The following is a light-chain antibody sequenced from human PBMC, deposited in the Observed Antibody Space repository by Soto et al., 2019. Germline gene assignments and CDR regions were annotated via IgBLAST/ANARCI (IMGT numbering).Light chain of an antibody. V-gene: IGLV1-40*01. CDR3: QSYDSSLSGSV. J-gene: IGLJ2*01. Sequence: QAVVTQSPSVSGAPGQRVTISCTGSSSNIGSGYDVHWYQQVPGTAPKLLIYNNVNRPSGVPDRFSGSKSGASASLVITGLQAEDDADYYCQSYDSSLSGSVFGGGTKLTVL. CDR1: SSNIGSGYD. CDR2: NNV.